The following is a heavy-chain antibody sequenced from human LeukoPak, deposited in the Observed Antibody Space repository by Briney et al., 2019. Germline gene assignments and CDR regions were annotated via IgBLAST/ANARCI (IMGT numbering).Heavy chain of an antibody. Sequence: ASVKVSCKASGYTFTTYYMHWVRQAPGQGLEWMGIINPSGGATTYAQKFQGRVTMTRDTSTSTVYMELSSLRSEDTAVYYCAGMGRDYGDFDYWGQGTLVAVSS. V-gene: IGHV1-46*01. CDR2: INPSGGAT. CDR3: AGMGRDYGDFDY. D-gene: IGHD4-17*01. J-gene: IGHJ4*02. CDR1: GYTFTTYY.